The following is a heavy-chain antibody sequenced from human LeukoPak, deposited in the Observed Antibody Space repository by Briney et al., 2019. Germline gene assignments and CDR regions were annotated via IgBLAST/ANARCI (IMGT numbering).Heavy chain of an antibody. CDR3: ARDFEDIVVVPAAKGAFDI. J-gene: IGHJ3*02. CDR1: GLPFSSYA. V-gene: IGHV3-30-3*01. CDR2: ISYDGNNR. Sequence: GGSLRLSCAASGLPFSSYAMLWVRQAPGKGREWVEDISYDGNNRYYADSVKGRFTISRDNSKNTLYLQMNSLRAEDTAVYYCARDFEDIVVVPAAKGAFDIWGQGTMVTVSS. D-gene: IGHD2-2*01.